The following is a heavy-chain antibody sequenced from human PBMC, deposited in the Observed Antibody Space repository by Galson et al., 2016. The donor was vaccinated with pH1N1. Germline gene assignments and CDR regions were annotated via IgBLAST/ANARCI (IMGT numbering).Heavy chain of an antibody. CDR2: ISPDSGGT. V-gene: IGHV1-2*06. Sequence: SVKVSCKASGYTFTDHYIHWVRQAPGQGLEWMGRISPDSGGTNYAQKFRGRVTMTGDTSINTAYMELSRLRSDDTAVYYCARHDYGSCFDPWGQGTLVTVSS. D-gene: IGHD4-17*01. CDR3: ARHDYGSCFDP. J-gene: IGHJ5*02. CDR1: GYTFTDHY.